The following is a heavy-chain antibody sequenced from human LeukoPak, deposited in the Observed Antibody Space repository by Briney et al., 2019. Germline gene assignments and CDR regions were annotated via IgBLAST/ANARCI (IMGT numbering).Heavy chain of an antibody. Sequence: PGGSLTLSCAVSGFTFSSYWMHWVRHTPEKGLVWFLRINSYGSSTSYTDSVKGRFTISRDNAKNTLYLQMSSLRAEDTAVYYCGRVFGVVARAFDLWGQGTLVTVSS. V-gene: IGHV3-74*01. J-gene: IGHJ3*01. D-gene: IGHD2-15*01. CDR2: INSYGSST. CDR3: GRVFGVVARAFDL. CDR1: GFTFSSYW.